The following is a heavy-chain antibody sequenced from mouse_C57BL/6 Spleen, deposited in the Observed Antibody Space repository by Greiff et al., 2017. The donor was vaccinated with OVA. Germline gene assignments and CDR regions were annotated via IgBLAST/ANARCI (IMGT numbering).Heavy chain of an antibody. D-gene: IGHD2-4*01. CDR1: GFTFSSYG. Sequence: EVKVVESGGDLVKPGGSLKLSCAASGFTFSSYGMSWVRQTPDKRLEWVATISSGGSYTYYPDSVKGRFTISRDNAKNTLYLQMSSLKSEDTAMYYCARHSYYDPDGTAWFAYWGQGTLVTVSA. J-gene: IGHJ3*01. V-gene: IGHV5-6*01. CDR3: ARHSYYDPDGTAWFAY. CDR2: ISSGGSYT.